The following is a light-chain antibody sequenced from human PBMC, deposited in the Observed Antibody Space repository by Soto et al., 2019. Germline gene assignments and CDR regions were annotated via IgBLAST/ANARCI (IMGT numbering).Light chain of an antibody. J-gene: IGKJ1*01. Sequence: DIQMTQSPSSLSPSVGDRVTVTCRVSQDVTRYSHWYQQNPGKAPELLIYAASTLQSGVPSRFSGSGSGTDFTLTISSLQPEDFATYFFQQTYSPPRPVGQGTKV. CDR2: AAS. V-gene: IGKV1-39*01. CDR3: QQTYSPPRP. CDR1: QDVTRY.